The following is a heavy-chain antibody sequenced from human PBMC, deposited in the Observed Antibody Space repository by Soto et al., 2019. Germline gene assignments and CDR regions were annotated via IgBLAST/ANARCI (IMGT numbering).Heavy chain of an antibody. CDR2: ISANNGNT. CDR1: GYTFSTYG. Sequence: ASVKVSCKASGYTFSTYGISWVRQAPGQGLEWMGWISANNGNTKYAQKLQGRVSMTTDTSTSTAYMELRSLRSDDTAVYYCARDDGQLERRTGIDYWGQGTVVTVS. D-gene: IGHD1-1*01. V-gene: IGHV1-18*04. J-gene: IGHJ4*02. CDR3: ARDDGQLERRTGIDY.